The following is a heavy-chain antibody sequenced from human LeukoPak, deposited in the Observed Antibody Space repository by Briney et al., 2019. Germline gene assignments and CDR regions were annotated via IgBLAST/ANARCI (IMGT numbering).Heavy chain of an antibody. CDR2: VNHSGST. J-gene: IGHJ3*02. Sequence: SETLSLTCAVYGGSLSGYYWSWIRQPPGKGLEWIGEVNHSGSTNYNPSLKSRVTISVDTSKNQFSLKLSSVTAADTAVYYCARVGCSGGTCYRSRGAFDIWGQGTMVTVSS. V-gene: IGHV4-34*01. D-gene: IGHD2-15*01. CDR1: GGSLSGYY. CDR3: ARVGCSGGTCYRSRGAFDI.